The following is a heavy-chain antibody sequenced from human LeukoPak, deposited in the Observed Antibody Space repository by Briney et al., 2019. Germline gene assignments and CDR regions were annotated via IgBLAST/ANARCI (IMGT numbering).Heavy chain of an antibody. CDR2: ISSSGSTI. Sequence: PGGSLRLSCAASGFTFSSYGMHWVRQAPGKGLEWVSYISSSGSTIYYADSVKGRFTISRDNAKNSLYLQMNSLRAEDTAVYYCARDLPYDGDYYYYMDVWGKGTTVTVSS. CDR1: GFTFSSYG. J-gene: IGHJ6*03. CDR3: ARDLPYDGDYYYYMDV. D-gene: IGHD3-22*01. V-gene: IGHV3-48*04.